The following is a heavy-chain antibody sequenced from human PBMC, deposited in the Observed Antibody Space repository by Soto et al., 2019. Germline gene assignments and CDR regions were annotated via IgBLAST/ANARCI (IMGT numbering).Heavy chain of an antibody. J-gene: IGHJ4*02. CDR2: VGPDHGNA. CDR1: GYSFTDYD. Sequence: ASVKVSCKTSGYSFTDYDINWVRQAPGQGLEWMGWVGPDHGNAGYAQHFQGRLTLTTNTSINTAYMELNSLTSEDTAVYYCEVTTGSWGQGTMVTVSS. CDR3: EVTTGS. V-gene: IGHV1-8*01. D-gene: IGHD1-1*01.